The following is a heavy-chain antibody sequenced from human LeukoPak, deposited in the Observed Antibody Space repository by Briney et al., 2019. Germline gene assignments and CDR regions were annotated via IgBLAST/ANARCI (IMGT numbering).Heavy chain of an antibody. CDR2: ISAYNGNT. V-gene: IGHV1-18*01. CDR1: GYTFTNYG. D-gene: IGHD3-22*01. CDR3: ARDINYYYDSSGYYDYFDY. J-gene: IGHJ4*02. Sequence: ASVKVSCKASGYTFTNYGMSWVRQAPGQGLEWMGWISAYNGNTKYAHKLQGRVTMTTDTSTSTAYMELRSLRSDDTAVYYCARDINYYYDSSGYYDYFDYWGQGTLVTVSS.